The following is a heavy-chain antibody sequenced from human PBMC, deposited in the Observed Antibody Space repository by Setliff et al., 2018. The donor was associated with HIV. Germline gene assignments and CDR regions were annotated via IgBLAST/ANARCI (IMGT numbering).Heavy chain of an antibody. CDR2: ISSSGVM. J-gene: IGHJ3*02. Sequence: GGSLRLSCAASGFTFSAYSMNWVRQAPGKGLEWISYISSSGVMYYADSVRGRFTISRDNGKNMLYLQMSGLRGDDTAMYYCAKPTNGFYPRAFDTWGPGTMVTVSS. V-gene: IGHV3-48*01. CDR3: AKPTNGFYPRAFDT. D-gene: IGHD2-2*03. CDR1: GFTFSAYS.